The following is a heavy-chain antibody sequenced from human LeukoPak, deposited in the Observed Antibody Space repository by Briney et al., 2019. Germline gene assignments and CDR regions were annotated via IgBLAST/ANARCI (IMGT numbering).Heavy chain of an antibody. Sequence: GRSLRLSCAASGFTFDDYAMHWVRHAPGKGLEWVSGISWNSGSIGYADSVKGRFTISRDNAKNSLYLQMNSLRAEDTALYYCAKASGVTIFGVVTSWGQGTLVTVSS. D-gene: IGHD3-3*01. J-gene: IGHJ5*02. CDR3: AKASGVTIFGVVTS. V-gene: IGHV3-9*01. CDR1: GFTFDDYA. CDR2: ISWNSGSI.